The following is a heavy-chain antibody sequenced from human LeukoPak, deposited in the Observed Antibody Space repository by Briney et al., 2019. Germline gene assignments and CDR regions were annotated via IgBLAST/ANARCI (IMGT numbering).Heavy chain of an antibody. D-gene: IGHD6-13*01. CDR1: GGSISSYY. Sequence: KPSETLSLTCTVSGGSISSYYWSWIRQPPGKGVEGIGYIYTSGCTNYNPSLKSRVTISVDTSKNQFSLKLSSVTAADTAVYYCARQGGISWYFSSWFDPWGQGTLVTVSS. CDR2: IYTSGCT. J-gene: IGHJ5*02. CDR3: ARQGGISWYFSSWFDP. V-gene: IGHV4-4*09.